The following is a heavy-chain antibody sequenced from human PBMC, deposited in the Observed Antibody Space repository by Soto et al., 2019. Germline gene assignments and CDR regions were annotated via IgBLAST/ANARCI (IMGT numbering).Heavy chain of an antibody. CDR1: GGSISSYY. V-gene: IGHV4-59*12. Sequence: ASETLSLTCTVSGGSISSYYWSWIRQPPGKGLEWIGYIYYSGSTYYNPSLKSRVTISVDTSKNQFSLKLSSVTAADTAVYYCARFYDSSGYYPLGPDYWGQGTLVTVSS. CDR2: IYYSGST. CDR3: ARFYDSSGYYPLGPDY. J-gene: IGHJ4*02. D-gene: IGHD3-22*01.